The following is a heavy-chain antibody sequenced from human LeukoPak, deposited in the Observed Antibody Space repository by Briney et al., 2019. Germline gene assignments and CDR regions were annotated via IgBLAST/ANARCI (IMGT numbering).Heavy chain of an antibody. V-gene: IGHV4-39*01. Sequence: PSETLSLTCTVSGGSISSSRYYCGWIRQPAGKGLEWIGSISYSGSTYCNPSLKSRVTISRDTSKNQFSLKLSSVTAADTAVYFCERRRQLAIDYWGQGTLVTVSS. CDR3: ERRRQLAIDY. CDR1: GGSISSSRYY. J-gene: IGHJ4*02. CDR2: ISYSGST. D-gene: IGHD6-6*01.